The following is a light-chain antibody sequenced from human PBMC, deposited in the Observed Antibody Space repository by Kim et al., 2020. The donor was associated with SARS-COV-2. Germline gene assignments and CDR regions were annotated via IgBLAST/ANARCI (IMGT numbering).Light chain of an antibody. J-gene: IGKJ1*01. CDR3: QKYNSDPWT. Sequence: ASVGDRVTITCRASQDISNYLAGYQVKPGRGPRLMIYGAFALQPGVPSRFSGSGSGSDFTLTISSLQPEDVATYYCQKYNSDPWTFGQGTKVDIK. V-gene: IGKV1-27*01. CDR1: QDISNY. CDR2: GAF.